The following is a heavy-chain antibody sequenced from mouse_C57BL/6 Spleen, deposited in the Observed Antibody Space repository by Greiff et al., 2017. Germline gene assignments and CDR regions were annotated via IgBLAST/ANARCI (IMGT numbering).Heavy chain of an antibody. J-gene: IGHJ4*01. D-gene: IGHD2-4*01. CDR1: GYTFTDYN. CDR2: INPNNGGT. V-gene: IGHV1-22*01. CDR3: ARGGYYDYPYAMDY. Sequence: EVQLQQSGPELVKPGASVKMSCKASGYTFTDYNMHWVKQSHGKSLEWIGYINPNNGGTSYNQKFKGKATLTVNKSSSKAYMELRSLTSEDSAVYYCARGGYYDYPYAMDYWGQGTSVTVSS.